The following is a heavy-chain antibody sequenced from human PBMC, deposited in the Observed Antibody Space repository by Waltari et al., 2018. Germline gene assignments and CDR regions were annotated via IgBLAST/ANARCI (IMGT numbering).Heavy chain of an antibody. Sequence: SGSTNYNPSLKSRVTISLTTSKNQFSLKLCSVSAADTAVYYCSRHRRVWQPLPPPRTWFDYWGQGTLVTVSS. CDR3: SRHRRVWQPLPPPRTWFDY. D-gene: IGHD6-13*01. CDR2: SGST. J-gene: IGHJ4*02. V-gene: IGHV4-34*01.